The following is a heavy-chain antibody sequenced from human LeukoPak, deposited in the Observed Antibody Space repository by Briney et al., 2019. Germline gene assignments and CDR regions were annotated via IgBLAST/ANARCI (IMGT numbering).Heavy chain of an antibody. CDR1: GYTFTRYY. CDR2: INPNSGGT. D-gene: IGHD3-22*01. CDR3: TSDTYYYDSTGLGHWFDP. J-gene: IGHJ5*02. V-gene: IGHV1-2*02. Sequence: GASVKVSCKASGYTFTRYYMHWVRQAPGQGLEWMGWINPNSGGTNYAQKFQGRVTMTRDTSISTAYMELSSLRSDDTAVYYCTSDTYYYDSTGLGHWFDPWGQGTLVTVSS.